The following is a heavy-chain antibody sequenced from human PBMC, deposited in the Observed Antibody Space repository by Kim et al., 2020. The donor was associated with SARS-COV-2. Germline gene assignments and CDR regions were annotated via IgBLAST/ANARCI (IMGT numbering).Heavy chain of an antibody. CDR3: ARDRHSSSWYYFDY. J-gene: IGHJ4*02. V-gene: IGHV1-69*01. Sequence: EQTFQGRVTITADESTSTAYMELSSMRSEDTAVYYCARDRHSSSWYYFDYWGQGTLVTVSS. D-gene: IGHD6-13*01.